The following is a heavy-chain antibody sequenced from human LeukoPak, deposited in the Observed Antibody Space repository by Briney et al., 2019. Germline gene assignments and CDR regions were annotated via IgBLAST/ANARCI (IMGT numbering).Heavy chain of an antibody. D-gene: IGHD2-2*02. CDR1: GGSISSSSYY. V-gene: IGHV4-39*02. Sequence: SETLSLTCTVSGGSISSSSYYWGWIRQPPGKGLDWIGSIYYSGSTYYNPSLKSRVTISVDTSKNQFSLKLSSVTAADTAVYYCARDVLGSSTSCYMDYWGQGTLVTVSS. J-gene: IGHJ4*02. CDR2: IYYSGST. CDR3: ARDVLGSSTSCYMDY.